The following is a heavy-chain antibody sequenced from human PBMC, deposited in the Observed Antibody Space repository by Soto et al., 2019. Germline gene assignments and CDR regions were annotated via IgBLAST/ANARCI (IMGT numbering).Heavy chain of an antibody. J-gene: IGHJ4*02. Sequence: GAPVQVSCKASGYTSTRYDINWVRQGTGQGLEWMGWMNPNSGNTGYAQKFQGRVTMTRNTSISTAYMELSSLRSEDTAVYYCARGHCSGGSCYLFDYWGQGTLVTVSS. V-gene: IGHV1-8*01. D-gene: IGHD2-15*01. CDR2: MNPNSGNT. CDR1: GYTSTRYD. CDR3: ARGHCSGGSCYLFDY.